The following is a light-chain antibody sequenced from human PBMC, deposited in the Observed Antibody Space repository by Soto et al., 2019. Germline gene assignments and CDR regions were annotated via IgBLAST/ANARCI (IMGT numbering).Light chain of an antibody. CDR3: QNYNSAPLT. CDR1: QGITYY. V-gene: IGKV1-27*01. CDR2: AAS. Sequence: IQLTQSPASLSASVGDRVTITCRASQGITYYLAWYHQKPGKVPKLLIYAASTLQSGVPSRFSGGGSGADFTLTISSLQPEDVATYYCQNYNSAPLTFGGGTKVDIK. J-gene: IGKJ4*01.